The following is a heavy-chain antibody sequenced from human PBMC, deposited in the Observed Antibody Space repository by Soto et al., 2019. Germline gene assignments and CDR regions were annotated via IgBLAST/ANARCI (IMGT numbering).Heavy chain of an antibody. CDR1: GGSISSGGYS. CDR2: IYHSGST. V-gene: IGHV4-30-2*01. Sequence: SVTLSLTCAVSGGSISSGGYSLSWIRQPPGKGLEWIGYIYHSGSTYYNPSLKSRVTISVDRSKNQFSLKLSSVTAADTAVYYCARGMTTVTTLDYWGQGTLVTVSS. D-gene: IGHD4-4*01. J-gene: IGHJ4*02. CDR3: ARGMTTVTTLDY.